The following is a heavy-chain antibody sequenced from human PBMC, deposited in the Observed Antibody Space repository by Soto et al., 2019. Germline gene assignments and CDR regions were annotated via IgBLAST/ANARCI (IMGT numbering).Heavy chain of an antibody. Sequence: QVQLVESGGGVVQPGTSLRLSCVGSGFTFRSYVIHWVRQAPGKGLEWVALTSYDGSSNFYGDSVKGRFTISRDNSRNTVELQMDSLRLDDTALYYCARWGTTGGLDVWGQGTLVSVSS. J-gene: IGHJ4*02. D-gene: IGHD3-16*01. CDR3: ARWGTTGGLDV. V-gene: IGHV3-33*05. CDR1: GFTFRSYV. CDR2: TSYDGSSN.